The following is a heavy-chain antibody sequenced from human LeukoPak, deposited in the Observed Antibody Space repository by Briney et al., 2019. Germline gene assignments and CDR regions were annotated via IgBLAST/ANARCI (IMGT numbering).Heavy chain of an antibody. Sequence: KPSGTLSLTCTVSGGSISSSGYYWGWIRQPPGKGLEWIGNIYYSGSTNYNPSLKSRVTISVDTSKNQFSLKLSSVTAADTAVYYCARGRRGYSYGPLGYWGQGTLVTVSS. V-gene: IGHV4-39*07. CDR1: GGSISSSGYY. J-gene: IGHJ4*02. CDR2: IYYSGST. CDR3: ARGRRGYSYGPLGY. D-gene: IGHD5-18*01.